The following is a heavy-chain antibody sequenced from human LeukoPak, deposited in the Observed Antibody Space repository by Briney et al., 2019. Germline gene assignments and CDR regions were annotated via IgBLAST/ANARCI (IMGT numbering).Heavy chain of an antibody. D-gene: IGHD2-2*01. J-gene: IGHJ6*04. CDR1: GGTFSSYA. Sequence: ASVKVSCKASGGTFSSYAISWVRQAPGQGLEWMGGIIPIFGTANYAQKFQGRVTITADKSTSTAYMELSSLRSGDTAVYYCARGYCSSTSCYPYYYYGMDVWGKGTTVTVSS. CDR2: IIPIFGTA. CDR3: ARGYCSSTSCYPYYYYGMDV. V-gene: IGHV1-69*06.